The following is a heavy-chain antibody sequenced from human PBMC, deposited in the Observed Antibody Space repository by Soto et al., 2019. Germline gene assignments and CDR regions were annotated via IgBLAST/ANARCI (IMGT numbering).Heavy chain of an antibody. V-gene: IGHV4-30-4*08. D-gene: IGHD3-16*01. Sequence: QVRLHESGPGLVKPSQTLSLTCSVSGGSISGDYYWSWIRQSPEKGLEWIGYIYYSGSSYSNPALQRPISLSQATSKNQFLLKPPSWTPDNPAVFYWAGGGARAPGYFAPGGQGAL. CDR1: GGSISGDYY. CDR3: AGGGARAPGYFAP. J-gene: IGHJ4*02. CDR2: IYYSGSS.